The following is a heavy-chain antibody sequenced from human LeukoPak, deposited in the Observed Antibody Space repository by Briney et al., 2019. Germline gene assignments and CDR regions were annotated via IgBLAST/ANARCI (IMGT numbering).Heavy chain of an antibody. CDR3: ARTYYDFWSGDYYYYMDV. CDR2: IYYSGST. CDR1: GGSISSYY. D-gene: IGHD3-3*01. J-gene: IGHJ6*03. V-gene: IGHV4-59*01. Sequence: SETLSLTCTVSGGSISSYYWSWLRQPPGKGLEWIGYIYYSGSTNYNPSLKSRVTISVDTSKNQFSLKLSSVTAADTAVYYCARTYYDFWSGDYYYYMDVWGKGTTVTVSS.